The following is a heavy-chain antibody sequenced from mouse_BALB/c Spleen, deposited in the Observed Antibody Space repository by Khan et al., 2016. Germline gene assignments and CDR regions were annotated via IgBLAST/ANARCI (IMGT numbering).Heavy chain of an antibody. CDR3: ARGGCYVDAMED. D-gene: IGHD1-1*02. J-gene: IGHJ4*01. CDR1: GFTFTDYY. CDR2: IRNKANGYTT. V-gene: IGHV7-3*02. Sequence: EVELVESGGGLVQPGGSLRLSCATSGFTFTDYYMSWVRQPPGKALEWLGFIRNKANGYTTEYSASVKGRFTISRDNSQSIVYLQMNTLRAEDSATYYCARGGCYVDAMEDWGQGTSVTVS.